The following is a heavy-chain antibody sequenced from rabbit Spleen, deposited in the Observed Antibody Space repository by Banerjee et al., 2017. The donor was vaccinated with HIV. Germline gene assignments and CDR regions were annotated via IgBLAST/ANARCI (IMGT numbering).Heavy chain of an antibody. CDR3: ARDAAGREDFNL. V-gene: IGHV1S45*01. D-gene: IGHD4-2*01. Sequence: QEQLEESGGDLVKPGASLTLTCKASGLTFSANYWMCWVRQAPGKGLEWIACIDVTKSGRSYYASWAKGRFTISKTSSTTVTLQMTSLTAADTATYFCARDAAGREDFNLWGQGTLVTVS. CDR1: GLTFSANYW. CDR2: IDVTKSGRS. J-gene: IGHJ4*01.